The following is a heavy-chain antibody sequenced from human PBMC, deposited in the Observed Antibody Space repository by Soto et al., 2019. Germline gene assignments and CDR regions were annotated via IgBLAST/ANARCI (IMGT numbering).Heavy chain of an antibody. D-gene: IGHD5-18*01. V-gene: IGHV3-33*01. CDR3: APGYSYAPFDP. J-gene: IGHJ5*02. Sequence: PGGSLRLSCAASGFTFSSYGMHWVRQAPGKGLEWVAVIWYDGSNKYYADSVKGRFTISRDNSKNTLYLQMNSLRAEDTAIYYCAPGYSYAPFDPWGQGTLVTVSS. CDR1: GFTFSSYG. CDR2: IWYDGSNK.